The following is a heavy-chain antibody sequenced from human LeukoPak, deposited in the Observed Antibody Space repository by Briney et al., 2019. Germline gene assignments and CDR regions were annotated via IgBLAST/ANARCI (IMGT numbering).Heavy chain of an antibody. CDR3: ASTMVRGS. D-gene: IGHD3-10*01. CDR1: GGSISSGRYY. CDR2: VYYTGNT. Sequence: SETLSLTCTVSGGSISSGRYYWGWIRQPPGKGLEWIGSVYYTGNTYYNPSLQSRVTISVDTSKNQFSLKLSSVTAAGTAVYYCASTMVRGSWGQGTLVTVSS. J-gene: IGHJ4*02. V-gene: IGHV4-39*07.